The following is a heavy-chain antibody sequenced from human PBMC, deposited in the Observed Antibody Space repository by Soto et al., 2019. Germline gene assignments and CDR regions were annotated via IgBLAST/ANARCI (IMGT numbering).Heavy chain of an antibody. CDR2: INAGNGNT. CDR1: GYTFTSYA. J-gene: IGHJ6*02. Sequence: ASVKVSCKASGYTFTSYAMHWVRQAPGQRLEWMGWINAGNGNTKYSQKFQGRVTSTRDTSASTAYMELSSLRSEDTATYYCAHKLRYLDPMDVWGQGTTVTVSS. CDR3: AHKLRYLDPMDV. D-gene: IGHD3-9*01. V-gene: IGHV1-3*01.